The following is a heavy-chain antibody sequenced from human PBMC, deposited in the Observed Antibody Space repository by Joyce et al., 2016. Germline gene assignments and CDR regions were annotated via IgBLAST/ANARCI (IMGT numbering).Heavy chain of an antibody. Sequence: QVQLVESGGGVVQPGRSLRLSCAASGLTLSNYGVHLVRQGPGKGLEWVAVISYDGIYKYYADSVKGRFTISRDNSKNTVFLEMNSLRTEDTAVYYCAKILTATYSSGWFLDYWGQGTLVTVSS. CDR1: GLTLSNYG. V-gene: IGHV3-30*18. D-gene: IGHD6-25*01. CDR2: ISYDGIYK. J-gene: IGHJ4*02. CDR3: AKILTATYSSGWFLDY.